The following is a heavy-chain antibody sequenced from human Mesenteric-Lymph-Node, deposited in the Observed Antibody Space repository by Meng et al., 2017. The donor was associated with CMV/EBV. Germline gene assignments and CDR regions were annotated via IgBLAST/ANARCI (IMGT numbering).Heavy chain of an antibody. CDR3: ARTSYRDSSPDNYYYGMDV. Sequence: ESLKISCTVSGYSISSYYYWGWFRQSPGKGLEWVGSIYHSGSTYYNPSLKSRVTISVDTSKNQFSLKLSSVTAADTAVYHCARTSYRDSSPDNYYYGMDVWGQGTTVTVSS. CDR2: IYHSGST. D-gene: IGHD6-6*01. V-gene: IGHV4-38-2*02. J-gene: IGHJ6*02. CDR1: GYSISSYYY.